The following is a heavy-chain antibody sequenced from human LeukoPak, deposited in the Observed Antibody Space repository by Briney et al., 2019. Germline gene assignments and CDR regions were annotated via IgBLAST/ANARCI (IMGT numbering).Heavy chain of an antibody. D-gene: IGHD1-1*01. V-gene: IGHV3-53*01. Sequence: GGSLRLSCAASGFTVSSNYMSWVRQAPGKGLEWVSVIYSGGSTYYADSVKGRFTISRDNSKNTLYLQMNSLRAEDTAVYYCARSLNWNLYYFDYWGRGTLVTVSS. CDR2: IYSGGST. J-gene: IGHJ4*02. CDR3: ARSLNWNLYYFDY. CDR1: GFTVSSNY.